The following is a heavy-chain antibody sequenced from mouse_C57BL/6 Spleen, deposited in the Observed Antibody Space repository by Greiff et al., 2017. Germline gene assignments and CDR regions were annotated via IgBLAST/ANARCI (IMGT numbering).Heavy chain of an antibody. CDR2: ISSGGSYT. Sequence: EVKLVESGGDLVKPGGSLKLSCAASGFTFSSYGMSWVRQTPDKRLEWVATISSGGSYTYYPDSVKGRFTISRDNAKNTLYLQMSSLKSEGTAMYYCARHEGELCFDYWGQGTTLTVSS. V-gene: IGHV5-6*01. CDR1: GFTFSSYG. J-gene: IGHJ2*01. D-gene: IGHD4-1*01. CDR3: ARHEGELCFDY.